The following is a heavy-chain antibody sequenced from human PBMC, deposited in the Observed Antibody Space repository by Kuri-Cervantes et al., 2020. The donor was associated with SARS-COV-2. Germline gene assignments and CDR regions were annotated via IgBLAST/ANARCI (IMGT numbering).Heavy chain of an antibody. CDR3: ARGGSNYYGMDV. CDR1: GFAFSNYA. J-gene: IGHJ6*02. V-gene: IGHV3-23*01. Sequence: GESLKISCAASGFAFSNYAMSWVRQAPGKGLEWVLGISGSGEITYYADSEKGRFTISRDNSKNTLYLQMNSLRAEDTAVYYCARGGSNYYGMDVWGQGTTVTVSS. CDR2: ISGSGEIT. D-gene: IGHD4-11*01.